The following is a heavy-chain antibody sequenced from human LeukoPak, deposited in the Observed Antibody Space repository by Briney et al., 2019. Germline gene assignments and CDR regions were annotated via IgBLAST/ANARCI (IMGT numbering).Heavy chain of an antibody. CDR3: ARGPRYYDILTGYYIGPSFDY. Sequence: PSETLSLTCTVSGDSIRDYFWNWIRQPPGKGLEWIGEINHSGSTNYNPSLKSRVTISVDTSKNQFSLKLSSVTAADTAVYYCARGPRYYDILTGYYIGPSFDYWGQGTLVTVSS. J-gene: IGHJ4*02. CDR1: GDSIRDYF. D-gene: IGHD3-9*01. CDR2: INHSGST. V-gene: IGHV4-34*01.